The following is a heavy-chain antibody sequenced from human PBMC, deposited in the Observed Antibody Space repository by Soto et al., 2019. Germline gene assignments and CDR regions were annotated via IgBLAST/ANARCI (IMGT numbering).Heavy chain of an antibody. CDR2: ISAYNGNT. Sequence: QVQLVQSGAEVKKPGASVKVSCKASGYTFTSYGISWVRQAPGQGLEWLGWISAYNGNTNYAQKLQGRVTMTTDTSTSTAYSELRSLRSDDTAVYYCASDRQCVVPSNVLDAFDIWGQGAMVAVSS. J-gene: IGHJ3*02. D-gene: IGHD2-15*01. V-gene: IGHV1-18*01. CDR1: GYTFTSYG. CDR3: ASDRQCVVPSNVLDAFDI.